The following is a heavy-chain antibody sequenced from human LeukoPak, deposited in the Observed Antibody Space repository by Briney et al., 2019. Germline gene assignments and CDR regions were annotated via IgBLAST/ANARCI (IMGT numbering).Heavy chain of an antibody. D-gene: IGHD3-10*01. CDR3: ARRAPYRYYYGSGNLFDP. CDR1: GYTFTSYD. J-gene: IGHJ5*02. V-gene: IGHV1-8*01. CDR2: MNPNSGNT. Sequence: GASVKVSCKASGYTFTSYDINWVRQATGQGLEWMGWMNPNSGNTGYAQKFQGRVTMTRNTSISTAYMELSSLRSEDTAVYYCARRAPYRYYYGSGNLFDPWGQGTLVTVSS.